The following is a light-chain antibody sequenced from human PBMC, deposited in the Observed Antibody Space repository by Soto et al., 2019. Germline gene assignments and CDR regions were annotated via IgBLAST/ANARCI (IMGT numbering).Light chain of an antibody. Sequence: QSVLTQPPSASGTPGQRVTISCSGSSSNIGSNAVSWYQHFPGTAPKVLIYSDDQRPSGVPDRFAGSKSGTSASLAISGLRAEDDADYFCAAWGDSLNTWVFGGGTQLTVL. CDR2: SDD. V-gene: IGLV1-44*01. CDR1: SSNIGSNA. CDR3: AAWGDSLNTWV. J-gene: IGLJ7*01.